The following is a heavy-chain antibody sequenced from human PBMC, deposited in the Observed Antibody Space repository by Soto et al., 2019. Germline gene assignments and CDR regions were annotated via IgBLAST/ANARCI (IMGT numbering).Heavy chain of an antibody. V-gene: IGHV4-34*01. D-gene: IGHD2-15*01. CDR3: ASQGYCRGGSCYPAEYFQH. CDR1: GGSFSGYY. Sequence: SETLSLTWAVYGGSFSGYYWSWIRQPPGKGLEWIGEINHSGSTNYNPSLKSRVTISVDTSKNQFSLKLSSVTDADTAVYYCASQGYCRGGSCYPAEYFQHWGQGTLVTVSP. CDR2: INHSGST. J-gene: IGHJ1*01.